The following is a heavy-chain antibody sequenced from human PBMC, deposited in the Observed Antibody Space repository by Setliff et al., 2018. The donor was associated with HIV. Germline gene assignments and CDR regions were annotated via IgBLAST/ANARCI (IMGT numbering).Heavy chain of an antibody. Sequence: GESLKISCKGSGYSFTNYWVGWVPQMPGRGLEWMGIIYPIDSDTKYSPSFWGRVTISVDKSTNTAYLHWNSLRPADTAMYYCGRSGKSGELYAYWGQGTQVTVSS. D-gene: IGHD3-10*01. CDR3: GRSGKSGELYAY. V-gene: IGHV5-51*01. J-gene: IGHJ4*02. CDR1: GYSFTNYW. CDR2: IYPIDSDT.